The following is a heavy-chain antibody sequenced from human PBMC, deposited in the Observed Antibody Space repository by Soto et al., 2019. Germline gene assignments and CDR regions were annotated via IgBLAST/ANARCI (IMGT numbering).Heavy chain of an antibody. J-gene: IGHJ4*02. Sequence: QGQLEQSGAEVKRPGASVKVSCKASGYAFTNYGISWVRQAPGQGLEWMGWITVNSGNTKYAQKIQGRVTMSTDTSTSTAYMELRSLRYDDTAVYFGARGLGGGYYYLDYWGQGTLVTVSS. CDR3: ARGLGGGYYYLDY. CDR2: ITVNSGNT. D-gene: IGHD1-26*01. V-gene: IGHV1-18*01. CDR1: GYAFTNYG.